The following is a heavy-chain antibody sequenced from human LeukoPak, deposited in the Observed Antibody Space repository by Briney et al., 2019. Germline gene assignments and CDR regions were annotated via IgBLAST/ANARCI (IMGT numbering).Heavy chain of an antibody. Sequence: SETLSLTCTVSGGSISSYYWSWIRQPAGKGLEWIGRIYTSGSTNYNPSLKSRVTMSVDTSKNQFSLKLSSVTAADTAVYYCARDRQKYYGSGSYSKGWFDPWGQGTLVTSPQ. CDR3: ARDRQKYYGSGSYSKGWFDP. J-gene: IGHJ5*02. CDR2: IYTSGST. D-gene: IGHD3-10*01. CDR1: GGSISSYY. V-gene: IGHV4-4*07.